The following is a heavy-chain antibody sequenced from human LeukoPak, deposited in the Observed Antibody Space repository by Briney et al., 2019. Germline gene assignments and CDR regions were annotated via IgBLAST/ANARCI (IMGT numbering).Heavy chain of an antibody. J-gene: IGHJ4*02. CDR3: ARATASGSGRAYDH. V-gene: IGHV4-34*01. Sequence: SETLSLTCAVYGGSMIGHYWTWIRQPPGQRLEWIGEIHHSGGTNSNPSLKNRLTMSIDMSKNQFSLKLKSVTAADTAVYYCARATASGSGRAYDHWAQGNLVPVSS. CDR2: IHHSGGT. CDR1: GGSMIGHY. D-gene: IGHD3-10*01.